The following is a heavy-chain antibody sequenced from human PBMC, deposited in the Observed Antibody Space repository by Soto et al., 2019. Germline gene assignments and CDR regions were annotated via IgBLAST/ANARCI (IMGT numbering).Heavy chain of an antibody. V-gene: IGHV2-5*02. CDR2: IYWDDDK. CDR1: GFSLSTSGVG. Sequence: QITLKESGPTLVKPTQTLTLTCTFSGFSLSTSGVGVGWIRQPPGKALEWLALIYWDDDKRYSPSLKSRLTITEDTSKNQVVLTMTNMDPVDTATYYCAHSSHTISKVVDDYWGQGTLVTVSS. CDR3: AHSSHTISKVVDDY. D-gene: IGHD3-3*01. J-gene: IGHJ4*02.